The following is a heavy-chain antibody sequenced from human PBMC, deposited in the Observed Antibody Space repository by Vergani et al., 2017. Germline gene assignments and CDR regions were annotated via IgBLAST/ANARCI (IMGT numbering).Heavy chain of an antibody. CDR1: GITFWKFG. Sequence: EVDLVESGGGLAQPGGSLRLSCEASGITFWKFGMHWVRQGPGQGLEWVGRIRSKTNSYATAYAASVQGRFTVSRDDSKNTAYLQMDSLKIEDTAVYYCTRSTDYPDDCVWSDYVRRALDVWGRGTTVTVS. CDR3: TRSTDYPDDCVWSDYVRRALDV. V-gene: IGHV3-73*01. J-gene: IGHJ6*03. CDR2: IRSKTNSYAT. D-gene: IGHD3-16*01.